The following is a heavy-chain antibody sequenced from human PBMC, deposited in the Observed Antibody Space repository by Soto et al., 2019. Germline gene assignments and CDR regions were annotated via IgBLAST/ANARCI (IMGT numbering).Heavy chain of an antibody. Sequence: PSEALSLTCAVYGGSFSGYYWSWIRQPPGKGLEWIGEINHSGSTNYNPSLKSRVTISVDTSKNQFSLKLSSVTAADTAVYYCARGDRLRSCMDVWGQGTTVTV. D-gene: IGHD4-17*01. CDR1: GGSFSGYY. J-gene: IGHJ6*02. V-gene: IGHV4-34*01. CDR3: ARGDRLRSCMDV. CDR2: INHSGST.